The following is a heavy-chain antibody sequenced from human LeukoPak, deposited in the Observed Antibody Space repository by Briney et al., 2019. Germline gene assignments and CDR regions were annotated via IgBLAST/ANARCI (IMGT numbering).Heavy chain of an antibody. CDR1: GFSLSTSGGG. J-gene: IGHJ4*02. V-gene: IGHV2-5*02. D-gene: IGHD6-6*01. Sequence: SGPXLVKPTQTLTLTCTFSGFSLSTSGGGVGWIRQPPGKALEWLALIYWDDDKRYSPSLKSRLTITKDTSKNQVVLTMTNMDPVDTATYYCAHSGVESIAGGDYYFDYWGQGTLVTVSS. CDR3: AHSGVESIAGGDYYFDY. CDR2: IYWDDDK.